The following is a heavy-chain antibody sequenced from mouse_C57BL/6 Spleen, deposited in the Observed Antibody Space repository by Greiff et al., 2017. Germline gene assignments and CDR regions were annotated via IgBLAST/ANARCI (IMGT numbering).Heavy chain of an antibody. Sequence: EVKLVESGGDLVKPGGSLKLSCAASGFTFSSYGMSWVRQTPDKRLEWVATISSGGSYTYYPDSVKGRFTISRDNAKNTLYLQMSSLKSEDTAMYYCARQDYDGAWFAYWGQGTLVTVSA. CDR1: GFTFSSYG. CDR3: ARQDYDGAWFAY. D-gene: IGHD2-4*01. CDR2: ISSGGSYT. V-gene: IGHV5-6*01. J-gene: IGHJ3*01.